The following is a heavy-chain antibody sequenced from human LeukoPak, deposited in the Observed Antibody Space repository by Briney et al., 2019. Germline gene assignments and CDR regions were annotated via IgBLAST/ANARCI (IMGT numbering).Heavy chain of an antibody. V-gene: IGHV3-23*01. CDR3: ARVLQHYYFGSVGYQIGGYYLDY. CDR2: ISGSGGST. D-gene: IGHD3-10*01. J-gene: IGHJ4*02. Sequence: PGRSLRLPCAASGFTFSRFALSWVRQAPGKGLEWVSGISGSGGSTYYADSVKGRFTISRDTSKNTVYLQMNSLRAENTAVYYCARVLQHYYFGSVGYQIGGYYLDYWGQGTLVTVSS. CDR1: GFTFSRFA.